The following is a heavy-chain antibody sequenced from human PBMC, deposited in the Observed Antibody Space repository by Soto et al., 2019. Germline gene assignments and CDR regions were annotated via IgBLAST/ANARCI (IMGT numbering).Heavy chain of an antibody. CDR2: INSDGSST. CDR1: GFTFSSYW. CDR3: ARANYDYVWGSYRYSPFFDY. J-gene: IGHJ4*02. Sequence: PGGSLRLSCAASGFTFSSYWMHWVRQAPGMGLVWVSRINSDGSSTSYADSVKGRFTISRDNAKNTLYLQMNSLRAEDTAVYYCARANYDYVWGSYRYSPFFDYWGQGTLVTVSS. V-gene: IGHV3-74*01. D-gene: IGHD3-16*02.